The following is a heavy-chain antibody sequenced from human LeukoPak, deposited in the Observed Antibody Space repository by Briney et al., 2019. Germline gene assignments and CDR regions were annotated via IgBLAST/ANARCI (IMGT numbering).Heavy chain of an antibody. CDR2: IYTSGST. CDR1: GGSIGSYY. D-gene: IGHD3-9*01. CDR3: ARGYYDILTGYSEFDY. Sequence: PSETLSLTCTVSGGSIGSYYWSWIRQPAGKGLEWIGRIYTSGSTNYNPSLKSRVTISVDTSKNQFSLKLSSVTAADTAVYYCARGYYDILTGYSEFDYWGQGTLVAVSS. V-gene: IGHV4-4*07. J-gene: IGHJ4*02.